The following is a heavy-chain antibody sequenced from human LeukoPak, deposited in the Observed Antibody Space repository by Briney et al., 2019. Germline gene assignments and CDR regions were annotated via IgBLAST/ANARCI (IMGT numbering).Heavy chain of an antibody. V-gene: IGHV3-21*01. CDR3: ARGRGCSSMSCYPDY. CDR1: GFSFSGHS. Sequence: GSLRLSCAASGFSFSGHSINWVRQAPGKGLEWVSSISPSSSYIHYADSVKGRFTISRDNAKNSLYLQMNSLRAEDTAVYYCARGRGCSSMSCYPDYWGQGTLVTVSS. D-gene: IGHD2-2*01. CDR2: ISPSSSYI. J-gene: IGHJ4*02.